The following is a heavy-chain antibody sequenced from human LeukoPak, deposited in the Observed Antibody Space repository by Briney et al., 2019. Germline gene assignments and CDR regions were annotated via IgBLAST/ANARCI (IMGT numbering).Heavy chain of an antibody. V-gene: IGHV1-18*01. CDR1: GYTFTSYG. CDR2: ISAYNGNT. Sequence: ASVEVSCKASGYTFTSYGISWVRQAPGQGLEWMGWISAYNGNTNYAQKLQGRVTMTTDTSTSTAYMELRSLRSDDTAVCYCARDYCSGTSCLFDYWGQGTLVTVSS. J-gene: IGHJ4*02. CDR3: ARDYCSGTSCLFDY. D-gene: IGHD2-2*01.